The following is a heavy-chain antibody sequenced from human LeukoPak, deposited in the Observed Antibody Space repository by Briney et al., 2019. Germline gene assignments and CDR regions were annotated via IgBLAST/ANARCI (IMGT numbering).Heavy chain of an antibody. Sequence: GGSLRLSCAASGFTVSSNYMSWVRQAPGKGLEWVSAISGSGGSTYYADSVKGRFTISRDNSKNTLYLQMNSLRAEDTAVYYCATRGIVPAAPEGWFDPWGQGTLVTVSS. CDR3: ATRGIVPAAPEGWFDP. CDR2: ISGSGGST. J-gene: IGHJ5*02. V-gene: IGHV3-23*01. CDR1: GFTVSSNY. D-gene: IGHD2-2*01.